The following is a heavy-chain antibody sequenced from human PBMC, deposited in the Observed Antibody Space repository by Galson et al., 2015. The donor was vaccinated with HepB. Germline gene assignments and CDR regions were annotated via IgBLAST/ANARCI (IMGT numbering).Heavy chain of an antibody. CDR2: ISYDGINK. J-gene: IGHJ4*02. Sequence: SLRLSCAASGFTFSNYAFRWVRQAPGKGLEWVALISYDGINKYYADSLKGRFTISRDKSKNTLFLQMNNMRGEDTALYYCASLETRGMTTMPFDYWGQGTLVTVSS. CDR3: ASLETRGMTTMPFDY. V-gene: IGHV3-30-3*02. CDR1: GFTFSNYA. D-gene: IGHD5-24*01.